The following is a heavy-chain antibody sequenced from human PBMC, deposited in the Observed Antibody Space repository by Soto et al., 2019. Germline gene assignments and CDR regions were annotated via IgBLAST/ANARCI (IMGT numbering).Heavy chain of an antibody. V-gene: IGHV4-59*08. J-gene: IGHJ4*02. CDR1: GGSISSYY. Sequence: SETPSLTCTVSGGSISSYYWTWIRQPPGKGLEWMGYIYYSGTTTNYNPSLKSRVTLSVDTSKNQFSLKLSSVTAADTAVYYCARLGGSYAVPHFDYWGQGTLVTVSS. CDR2: IYYSGTTT. CDR3: ARLGGSYAVPHFDY. D-gene: IGHD1-26*01.